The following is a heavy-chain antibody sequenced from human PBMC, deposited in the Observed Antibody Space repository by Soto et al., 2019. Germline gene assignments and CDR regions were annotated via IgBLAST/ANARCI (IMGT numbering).Heavy chain of an antibody. Sequence: PGGSLRLSCAASGFTFSTYAMNWVRQAPGKGLEWVAVISYDGNNKFYADSVKGRFTISRDNSKNTLYLQMNSLRAEDTAVYYCATSINSNYPYFEYWGQGTLVTVSS. V-gene: IGHV3-30-3*01. J-gene: IGHJ4*02. CDR2: ISYDGNNK. D-gene: IGHD1-7*01. CDR3: ATSINSNYPYFEY. CDR1: GFTFSTYA.